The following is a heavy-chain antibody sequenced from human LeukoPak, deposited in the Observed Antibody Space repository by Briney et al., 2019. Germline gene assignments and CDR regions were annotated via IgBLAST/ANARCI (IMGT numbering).Heavy chain of an antibody. CDR2: INAYNGNT. CDR1: GYTFTSYG. V-gene: IGHV1-18*01. CDR3: ARIRDGYNDAYDI. Sequence: ASVKVSCKASGYTFTSYGISWVRQAPGQGLEWMGWINAYNGNTNYAQRLQGRVTMTTDTSTSTAYMELSSLRSEDTAIYYCARIRDGYNDAYDIWGQGTVVTVPS. J-gene: IGHJ3*02. D-gene: IGHD5-24*01.